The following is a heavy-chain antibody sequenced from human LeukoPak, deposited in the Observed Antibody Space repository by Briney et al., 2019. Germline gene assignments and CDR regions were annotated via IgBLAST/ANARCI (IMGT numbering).Heavy chain of an antibody. D-gene: IGHD4-17*01. Sequence: SETLSLTCAVYGGSFSGYYWSWIRQHPGKGLEWIGYIYYSGSTYYNPSLKSRVTISVDTSKNQFSLKLSSVTAADTAVYYCARNPMTMVTTEGAFDYWGQGTLVTVSS. CDR1: GGSFSGYY. CDR2: IYYSGST. J-gene: IGHJ4*02. V-gene: IGHV4-31*11. CDR3: ARNPMTMVTTEGAFDY.